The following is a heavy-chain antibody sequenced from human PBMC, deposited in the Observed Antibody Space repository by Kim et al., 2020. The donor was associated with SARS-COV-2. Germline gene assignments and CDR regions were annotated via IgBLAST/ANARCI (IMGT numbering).Heavy chain of an antibody. CDR2: IDTNTGNP. CDR1: GYTFTNYA. Sequence: ASVKVSCKASGYTFTNYAMSWVRQAPGQGLEWMGRIDTNTGNPTYAQGFTGRFVFSLDTSVSTAYLQITSLKAEDTAVYYCARDYCSRPPQEYCGGDFIHWGQGTLVTVSS. D-gene: IGHD2-21*02. V-gene: IGHV7-4-1*02. CDR3: ARDYCSRPPQEYCGGDFIH. J-gene: IGHJ4*02.